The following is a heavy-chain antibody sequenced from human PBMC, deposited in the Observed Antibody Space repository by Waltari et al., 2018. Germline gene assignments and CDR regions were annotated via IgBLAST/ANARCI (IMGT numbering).Heavy chain of an antibody. V-gene: IGHV4-34*01. Sequence: QVQLQQWGAGLLKPSETLSLTCAVYGGSFSGYYWSWIRQPPGKGLAWIGEINHSGSTNHNPALKSRVTIAVDTSKNQCALKLSSVTAADTAVYYCARKGSVYCTNGVCYTPFGFDPWGQGTLVTVSS. D-gene: IGHD2-8*01. J-gene: IGHJ5*02. CDR3: ARKGSVYCTNGVCYTPFGFDP. CDR2: INHSGST. CDR1: GGSFSGYY.